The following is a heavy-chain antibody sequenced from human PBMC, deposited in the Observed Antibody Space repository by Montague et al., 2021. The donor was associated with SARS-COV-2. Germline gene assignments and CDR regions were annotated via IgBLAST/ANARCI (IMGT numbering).Heavy chain of an antibody. Sequence: SLRLSCAASGFTFSSYAMSWVRQAPGKGLEWVSAISGTGGSTYYADSXXGRFTISRDNSKNTLYLQMNSLRAEDTAVYYCAKGREEAEWLLLITYYYGMDVWGQGTTVTGSS. CDR2: ISGTGGST. V-gene: IGHV3-23*01. J-gene: IGHJ6*02. CDR3: AKGREEAEWLLLITYYYGMDV. CDR1: GFTFSSYA. D-gene: IGHD3-3*01.